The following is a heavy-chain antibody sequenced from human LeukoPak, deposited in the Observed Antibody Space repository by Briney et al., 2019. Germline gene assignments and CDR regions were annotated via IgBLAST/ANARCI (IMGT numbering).Heavy chain of an antibody. CDR3: ARGPSGYHNT. J-gene: IGHJ4*02. V-gene: IGHV3-48*03. CDR2: ISSSGSTI. D-gene: IGHD5-12*01. CDR1: GFTFSSYE. Sequence: GSLRLSCAASGFTFSSYEMNWVRQAPGKGLEWVSYISSSGSTIYYADSVKGRFTISRDNSKNTLYLQMNSLRAEDTAVYYCARGPSGYHNTGGQGTLVTVSS.